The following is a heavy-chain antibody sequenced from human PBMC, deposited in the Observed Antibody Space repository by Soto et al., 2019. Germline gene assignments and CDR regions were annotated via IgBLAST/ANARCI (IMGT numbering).Heavy chain of an antibody. D-gene: IGHD2-2*01. V-gene: IGHV4-31*03. J-gene: IGHJ6*02. Sequence: KTSETLSLTCTVSGGSISSGGYYWSWIRQHPGKGLEWIGYIYYSGSTYYDPSLKSRVTISVDTSKNQFSLKLSSVTAADTAVYYCARAVLRYCSSTSCLGELYYYYGMDVWGQGTTVTVSS. CDR1: GGSISSGGYY. CDR2: IYYSGST. CDR3: ARAVLRYCSSTSCLGELYYYYGMDV.